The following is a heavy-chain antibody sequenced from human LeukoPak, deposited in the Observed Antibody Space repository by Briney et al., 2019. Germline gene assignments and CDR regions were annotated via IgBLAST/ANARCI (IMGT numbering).Heavy chain of an antibody. Sequence: SETLSLTCAVYGGSFSGYYWSWLRQPPGKGLEWIGEINHSGSTNYNPSLKSRVTISVDTSKNQFSLKLSSVTAADTAVYYCARRLATFYYYYYYMDVWGKGTTVTISS. D-gene: IGHD3-16*01. CDR2: INHSGST. J-gene: IGHJ6*03. V-gene: IGHV4-34*01. CDR3: ARRLATFYYYYYYMDV. CDR1: GGSFSGYY.